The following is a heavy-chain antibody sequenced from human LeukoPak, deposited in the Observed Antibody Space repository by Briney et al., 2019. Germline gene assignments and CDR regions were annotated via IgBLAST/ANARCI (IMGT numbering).Heavy chain of an antibody. V-gene: IGHV3-48*03. CDR3: ATRVPFTGYKS. CDR2: MSRTANRI. D-gene: IGHD5-18*01. Sequence: GSLRLSCTIFGGTLSTYEFNWVRQVPGKAPEWISYMSRTANRIDHADSVKGRFTMSRDNANNSVYLQMNSLRVDDTAIYYCATRVPFTGYKSWGQGTLVTVSS. CDR1: GGTLSTYE. J-gene: IGHJ4*01.